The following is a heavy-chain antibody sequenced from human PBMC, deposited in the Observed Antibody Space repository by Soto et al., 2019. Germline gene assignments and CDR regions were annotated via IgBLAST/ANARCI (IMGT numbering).Heavy chain of an antibody. D-gene: IGHD6-13*01. J-gene: IGHJ4*02. CDR1: ECSMNSTGDY. V-gene: IGHV4-31*03. Sequence: SGSLSLPLTFCECSMNSTGDYVSLIGQLSWKCLEWIGYIYYSGSTYYHPSLKSRVTISVDTSKNQFSLKLSSVTAADTAVYYCARDHIAAAGVYFAYWGQGTLVTVSS. CDR3: ARDHIAAAGVYFAY. CDR2: IYYSGST.